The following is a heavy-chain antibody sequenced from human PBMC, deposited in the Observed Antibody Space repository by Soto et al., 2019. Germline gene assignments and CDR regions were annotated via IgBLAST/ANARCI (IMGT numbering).Heavy chain of an antibody. Sequence: QVQLQQWGAGLLKPSETLSLTCAVYGVSFSGYYWSWIRQPPGKGLEWIGEINHSGSTNYNPSLKSRGTISVDTSKNQVSLKLSSVTAADTAVYYCARDQLLDWPFDYWGQGTLVTVSS. CDR3: ARDQLLDWPFDY. D-gene: IGHD3-9*01. CDR2: INHSGST. CDR1: GVSFSGYY. V-gene: IGHV4-34*01. J-gene: IGHJ4*02.